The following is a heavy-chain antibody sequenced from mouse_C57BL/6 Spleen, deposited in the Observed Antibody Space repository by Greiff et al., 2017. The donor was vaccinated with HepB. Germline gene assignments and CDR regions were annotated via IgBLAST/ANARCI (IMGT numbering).Heavy chain of an antibody. J-gene: IGHJ4*01. CDR2: IYPRSGNT. CDR3: ARGKDDYDGR. D-gene: IGHD2-4*01. Sequence: QVHVKQSGAELARPGASVKLSCKASGYTFTSYGISWVKQRTGQGLEWIGEIYPRSGNTYYNEKFKGKATLTADKSSSTAYMELRSLTSEDSAVYFCARGKDDYDGRWGQGTSVTVSS. CDR1: GYTFTSYG. V-gene: IGHV1-81*01.